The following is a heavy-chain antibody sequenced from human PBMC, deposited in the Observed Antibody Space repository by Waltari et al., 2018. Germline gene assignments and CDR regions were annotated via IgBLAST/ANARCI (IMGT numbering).Heavy chain of an antibody. D-gene: IGHD1-20*01. J-gene: IGHJ4*02. CDR3: AHITGG. CDR1: GGSLSGYY. V-gene: IGHV4-34*01. Sequence: QVQLQQWGAGLLKPLETLSLTCAVYGGSLSGYYWSWIRQPPGKGREWIGEINHSGSTNYNPSLTSRVTISVDTSKNQFSLKLSSVTAADTAVYYCAHITGGWGQGTQVTVSS. CDR2: INHSGST.